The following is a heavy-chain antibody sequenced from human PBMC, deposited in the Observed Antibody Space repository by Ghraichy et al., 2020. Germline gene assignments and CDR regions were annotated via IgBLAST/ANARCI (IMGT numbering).Heavy chain of an antibody. V-gene: IGHV3-53*01. Sequence: GGSLRLSCVGSGFDVSINRMSWVCHAPGKGLEWVSAIYSGGTTDYADSVKGRFTFSRDNSKNTVYLQMNSLRVDDTAVYYCARDLWAFDIWGQGTLVTVSS. CDR2: IYSGGTT. D-gene: IGHD2-21*01. CDR3: ARDLWAFDI. CDR1: GFDVSINR. J-gene: IGHJ3*02.